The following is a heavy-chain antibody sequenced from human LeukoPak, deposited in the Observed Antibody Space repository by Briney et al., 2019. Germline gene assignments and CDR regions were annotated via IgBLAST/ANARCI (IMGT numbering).Heavy chain of an antibody. CDR2: IYTSGST. CDR3: ALGYSSSWYGHDAFDI. Sequence: PSETLSLTCTVSGGSISSYYWSCIRQPAGKGLEWIGRIYTSGSTNYNPSLKSRVTMSVDTSKNQFSLKLSSVTAADTAVYYCALGYSSSWYGHDAFDIWGQGTMVTVSS. D-gene: IGHD6-13*01. J-gene: IGHJ3*02. CDR1: GGSISSYY. V-gene: IGHV4-4*07.